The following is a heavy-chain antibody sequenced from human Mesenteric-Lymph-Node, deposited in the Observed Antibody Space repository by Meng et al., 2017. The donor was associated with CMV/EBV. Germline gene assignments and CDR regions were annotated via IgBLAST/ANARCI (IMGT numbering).Heavy chain of an antibody. V-gene: IGHV3-9*01. J-gene: IGHJ3*02. CDR3: AKILVSTYYDFWSEGI. CDR1: GFTFDDYA. CDR2: ISWNSGSI. D-gene: IGHD3-3*01. Sequence: LSLTGAASGFTFDDYAMHWVRQAPGKGLEWVSGISWNSGSIGYADSVKGRFTISRDNAKNSLYLQMNSLRAEDTALYYCAKILVSTYYDFWSEGIWGQGTMVTVSS.